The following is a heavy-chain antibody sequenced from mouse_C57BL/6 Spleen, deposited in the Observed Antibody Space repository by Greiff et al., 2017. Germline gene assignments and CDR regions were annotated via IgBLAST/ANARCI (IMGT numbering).Heavy chain of an antibody. CDR3: TREGDYYVPYAMDY. D-gene: IGHD1-1*01. Sequence: EVKLQESGEGLVKPGGSLKLSCAASGFTFSSYAMSWVRQTPEKRLEWVAYISSGGDYIYYADTVKGRFTISRDNARNTLYLQMSSLKSEDTAMYYCTREGDYYVPYAMDYWGQGTSVTVSS. V-gene: IGHV5-9-1*02. CDR1: GFTFSSYA. J-gene: IGHJ4*01. CDR2: ISSGGDYI.